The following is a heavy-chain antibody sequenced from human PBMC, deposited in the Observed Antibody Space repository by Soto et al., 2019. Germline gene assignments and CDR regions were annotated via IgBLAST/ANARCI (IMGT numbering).Heavy chain of an antibody. CDR2: IYHTGTI. D-gene: IGHD3-10*02. V-gene: IGHV4-30-4*01. CDR3: ARQNVQIGPGFFDY. CDR1: GGSIGSGNFY. Sequence: PSETLSLTCSVSGGSIGSGNFYWIWIRQPPGKGLEWLTSIYHTGTIYITPSLRSRLTISSDTSRNQFSLNLTSVTAADTALYFCARQNVQIGPGFFDYWGRGTLVTVSS. J-gene: IGHJ4*02.